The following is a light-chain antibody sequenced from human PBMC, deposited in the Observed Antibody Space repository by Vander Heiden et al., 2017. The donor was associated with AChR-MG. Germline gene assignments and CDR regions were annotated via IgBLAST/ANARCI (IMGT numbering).Light chain of an antibody. J-gene: IGLJ3*02. V-gene: IGLV1-40*01. CDR3: QSYDSSLSLLV. CDR2: GNS. CDR1: SSNIGAGHD. Sequence: QPVLPPPPSVSGAPAQRITISCTGGSSNIGAGHDVHWYQQLPGTAPKLLIYGNSNRPSGVPDRISGSKSGTSASLAITGLQAEDEADYYCQSYDSSLSLLVFGGGTKLTVL.